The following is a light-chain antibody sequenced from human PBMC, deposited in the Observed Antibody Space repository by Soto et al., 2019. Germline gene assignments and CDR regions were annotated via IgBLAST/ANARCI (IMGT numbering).Light chain of an antibody. CDR3: QSYYSSLSGSYV. Sequence: QSVLTQPPSVSGAPGQRVTISCTGSSSNIGAGYDVHWYQRLPGTAPKVLIYGNNNRPSGVPDRFSGSKSGTSASLAITGRQDDDEADYYCQSYYSSLSGSYVFGSGTKVTVL. V-gene: IGLV1-40*01. J-gene: IGLJ1*01. CDR1: SSNIGAGYD. CDR2: GNN.